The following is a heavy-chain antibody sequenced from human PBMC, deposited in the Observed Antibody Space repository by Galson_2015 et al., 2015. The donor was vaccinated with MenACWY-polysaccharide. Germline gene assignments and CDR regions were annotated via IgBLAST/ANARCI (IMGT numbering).Heavy chain of an antibody. V-gene: IGHV7-4-1*02. CDR3: ARDPQQKATSVPAGLFDY. D-gene: IGHD1-26*01. CDR2: INTNTGNP. CDR1: GYTFTTYA. J-gene: IGHJ4*02. Sequence: SVKVSCKASGYTFTTYAMNWVRQAPGQGLEWMGGINTNTGNPTYAQGFTGRFVLSLDASVSTAYLQISSPKAEDTAVYYCARDPQQKATSVPAGLFDYWGQGTLDTVSS.